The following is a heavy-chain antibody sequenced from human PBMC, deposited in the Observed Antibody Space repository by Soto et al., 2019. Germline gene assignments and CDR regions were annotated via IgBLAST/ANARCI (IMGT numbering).Heavy chain of an antibody. CDR1: GFSFSSYG. Sequence: EVLLVESGGGLVKPGGSLRLSCAASGFSFSSYGMNWGRHTPGRGLEWLSHITSTSTYIYYADSVKGRFTISRDNAKDTLYLQLNSLRADDTGVYFCSRDANFRDDYWGQGTLVTVSS. CDR2: ITSTSTYI. J-gene: IGHJ4*02. V-gene: IGHV3-21*02. CDR3: SRDANFRDDY.